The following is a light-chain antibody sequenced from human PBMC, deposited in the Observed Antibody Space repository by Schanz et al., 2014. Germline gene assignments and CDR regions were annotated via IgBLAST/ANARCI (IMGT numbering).Light chain of an antibody. Sequence: VMTQSPATLSVSPGESATLSCRASQSVSSNLAWFQQKPGQAPRLLIYRASSRAPGISARFSGSGSGTDFTLTISGLQSEDFAMYYCQQYNEWPRTFGGGTRVEIK. V-gene: IGKV3-15*01. J-gene: IGKJ4*02. CDR2: RAS. CDR1: QSVSSN. CDR3: QQYNEWPRT.